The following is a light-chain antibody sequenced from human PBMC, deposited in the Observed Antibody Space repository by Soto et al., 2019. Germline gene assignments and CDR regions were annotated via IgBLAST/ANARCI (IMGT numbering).Light chain of an antibody. J-gene: IGKJ1*01. CDR3: QQSYSTPRT. CDR1: QSISSN. CDR2: AAS. Sequence: DIQMTQSPSSLSASVGDRVTITCRASQSISSNLNWYQQKPGKAPKLLIYAASSLQGGVPSRFSGSGSGTDFTLTISSLQPEDFATYYCQQSYSTPRTFGQGTKVEI. V-gene: IGKV1-39*01.